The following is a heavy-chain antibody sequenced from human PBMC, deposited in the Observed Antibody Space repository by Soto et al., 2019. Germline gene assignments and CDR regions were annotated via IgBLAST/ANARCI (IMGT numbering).Heavy chain of an antibody. CDR1: GLTFSSYS. Sequence: GGSLRLSCAASGLTFSSYSMNWVRQAPGKGLEWVSSISSTTNYKYYADSVKGRFTISRDNAKNSLYLQMNSLRAEDTAVYYYLRDWFDNLTSYLQVFDFWGQGTLVTVSS. CDR2: ISSTTNYK. V-gene: IGHV3-21*01. J-gene: IGHJ4*02. CDR3: LRDWFDNLTSYLQVFDF. D-gene: IGHD3-9*01.